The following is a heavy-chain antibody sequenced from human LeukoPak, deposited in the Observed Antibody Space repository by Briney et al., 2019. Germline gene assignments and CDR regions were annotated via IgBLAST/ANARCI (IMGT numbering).Heavy chain of an antibody. CDR1: GFTFSSYG. J-gene: IGHJ4*02. Sequence: GGSLRLSCAASGFTFSSYGMSWVRQAPGKGLEWVSAISGSGGSTYYAASVKGRFTISRDNSKNTLYLQMNSLRAEDTAVYYCAKTSDYYDSSGYYSRSFDYWGQGTLVTVSS. CDR2: ISGSGGST. V-gene: IGHV3-23*01. CDR3: AKTSDYYDSSGYYSRSFDY. D-gene: IGHD3-22*01.